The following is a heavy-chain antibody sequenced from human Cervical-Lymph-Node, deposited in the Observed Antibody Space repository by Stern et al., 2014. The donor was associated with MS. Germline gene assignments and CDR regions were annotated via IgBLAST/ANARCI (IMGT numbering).Heavy chain of an antibody. V-gene: IGHV1-46*01. CDR1: GYTFTSYY. CDR2: INPSGGST. Sequence: VHLVESGAEVKKPGASVKVSCKASGYTFTSYYMHWVRQAPGQGLEWMGIINPSGGSTSYAQKLQGSVNMNRDTSTRTVYMEMSSLRSEDTAVYYCAREGLAVAAFDIWGQGTMVTVSS. CDR3: AREGLAVAAFDI. D-gene: IGHD6-19*01. J-gene: IGHJ3*02.